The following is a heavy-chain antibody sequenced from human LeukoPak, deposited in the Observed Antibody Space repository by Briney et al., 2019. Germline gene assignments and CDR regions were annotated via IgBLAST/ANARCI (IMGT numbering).Heavy chain of an antibody. CDR1: GYTLTDYY. CDR2: INPNSGGT. Sequence: ASVKVSCKASGYTLTDYYMHWVRQAPGQGLEWMGRINPNSGGTNYAQKFQGRVTMTRDTSKNQFSLKLSSVTAADTAVYYCARRLGEVKLEVVPAAMHYFDYWGQGTLVTVSS. D-gene: IGHD2-2*01. CDR3: ARRLGEVKLEVVPAAMHYFDY. V-gene: IGHV1-2*06. J-gene: IGHJ4*02.